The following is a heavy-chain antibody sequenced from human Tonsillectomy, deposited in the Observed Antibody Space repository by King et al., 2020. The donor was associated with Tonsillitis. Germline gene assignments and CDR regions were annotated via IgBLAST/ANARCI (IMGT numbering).Heavy chain of an antibody. CDR1: GFTFSSYA. D-gene: IGHD2-2*01. CDR3: AKEGLWYQLLRQNNWFDP. J-gene: IGHJ5*02. CDR2: ISGSGGST. Sequence: EVQLVESGGGLVQPGGSLRLSCAASGFTFSSYAMSWVRQAPGKGLEWVSAISGSGGSTYYADSVKGRFTISRDNSKNTLYLQMYSLRAEDTAVYYCAKEGLWYQLLRQNNWFDPWGQGTLVTVSS. V-gene: IGHV3-23*04.